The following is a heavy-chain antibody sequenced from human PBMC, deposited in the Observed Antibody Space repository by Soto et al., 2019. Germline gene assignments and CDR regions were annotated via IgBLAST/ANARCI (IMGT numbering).Heavy chain of an antibody. V-gene: IGHV4-31*03. Sequence: QVQLQESGPGLVKPSQTLSLTCTVSGGSISSGGYYWSWIRQHPGKGLEWIGYIYYSGSTYYNPSLKSRVTLSGDTSKNQFSLKLSYVTAADTAVYYCAGMPLHCSGGSCYSGWFDPWGQGTLVTVSS. D-gene: IGHD2-15*01. J-gene: IGHJ5*02. CDR3: AGMPLHCSGGSCYSGWFDP. CDR2: IYYSGST. CDR1: GGSISSGGYY.